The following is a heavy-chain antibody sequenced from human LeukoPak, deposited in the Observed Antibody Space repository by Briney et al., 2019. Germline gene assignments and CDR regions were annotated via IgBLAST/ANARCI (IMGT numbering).Heavy chain of an antibody. D-gene: IGHD1-1*01. CDR2: TKQHGRQK. J-gene: IGHJ4*02. CDR1: VFSFSTYW. CDR3: TRGTIQLTDY. V-gene: IGHV3-7*01. Sequence: GGSLRLSCAASVFSFSTYWMCWVRQVPGKGLERVANTKQHGRQKSYVDSVKDRLTLSRDNAKHSLYLQMNSLRAEDTAVYYCTRGTIQLTDYWGQGTLLTVSS.